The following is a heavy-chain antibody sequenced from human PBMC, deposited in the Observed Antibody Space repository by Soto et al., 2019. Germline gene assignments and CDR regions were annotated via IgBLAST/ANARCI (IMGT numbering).Heavy chain of an antibody. Sequence: SCAGSGFTFSDYYMSWIRQAPGKGLEWVSYISGGASTIYYADSVKGRFTISRDNAKNSLYLQMNSVRVEDTAVYYCARDRGYSGYAIDYRGQGALVTVYS. CDR2: ISGGASTI. CDR1: GFTFSDYY. CDR3: ARDRGYSGYAIDY. V-gene: IGHV3-11*01. D-gene: IGHD5-12*01. J-gene: IGHJ4*02.